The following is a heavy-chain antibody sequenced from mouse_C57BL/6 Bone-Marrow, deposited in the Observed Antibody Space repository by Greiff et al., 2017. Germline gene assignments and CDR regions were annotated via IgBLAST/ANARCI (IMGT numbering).Heavy chain of an antibody. CDR1: GYTFTDYY. CDR3: AREKYS. V-gene: IGHV1-76*01. CDR2: IYPGSGNT. Sequence: QVQLQQSGAELVRPGASVKLSCKASGYTFTDYYINWVKQRPGQGLEWIARIYPGSGNTYYNEKFKGKATLTAGKSSSTAYMQLSSLTSEDSAVXFCAREKYSWGQGTTLTVSS. J-gene: IGHJ2*01.